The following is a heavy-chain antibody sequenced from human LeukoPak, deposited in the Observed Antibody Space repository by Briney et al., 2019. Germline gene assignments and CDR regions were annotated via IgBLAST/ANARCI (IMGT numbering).Heavy chain of an antibody. CDR3: ARALSIAAAGGDY. Sequence: PSETLSLTCTVSGGSISSYYWSWIRQPPGKGLEWIGYIYYSGSTNYNPSLKSRVTISVDTSKNQFSLKLSSVTAADTAVYYCARALSIAAAGGDYWGQGTLVTVSS. D-gene: IGHD6-13*01. CDR2: IYYSGST. V-gene: IGHV4-59*08. J-gene: IGHJ4*02. CDR1: GGSISSYY.